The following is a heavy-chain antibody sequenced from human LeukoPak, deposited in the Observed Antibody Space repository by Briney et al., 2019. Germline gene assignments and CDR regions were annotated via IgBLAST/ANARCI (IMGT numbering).Heavy chain of an antibody. V-gene: IGHV1-69*04. CDR1: GGTFSSYA. CDR2: IIPILGIA. D-gene: IGHD5-12*01. CDR3: ARVHPYSGYDSSLLDY. J-gene: IGHJ4*02. Sequence: GASVKVSCKASGGTFSSYAISWVRQAPGQGLEWMGRIIPILGIANYAQKFQGRVTITADKSTSTAHMELSSLRSDDTAVYYCARVHPYSGYDSSLLDYWGQGTVVTVSS.